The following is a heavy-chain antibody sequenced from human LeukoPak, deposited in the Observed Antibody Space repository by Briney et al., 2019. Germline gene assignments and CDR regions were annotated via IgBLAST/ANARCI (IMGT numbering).Heavy chain of an antibody. V-gene: IGHV3-7*01. CDR2: IKQDGSEK. J-gene: IGHJ4*02. Sequence: GGSLRLSCAASGFTFSSYWMSWVRQAPGTGLEWVANIKQDGSEKYYVDSVEGRFTISRDNAKNSLYLQMNSLRAEDTAVYYCAMIAVAGFDYWGQGTLVTVSS. D-gene: IGHD6-19*01. CDR3: AMIAVAGFDY. CDR1: GFTFSSYW.